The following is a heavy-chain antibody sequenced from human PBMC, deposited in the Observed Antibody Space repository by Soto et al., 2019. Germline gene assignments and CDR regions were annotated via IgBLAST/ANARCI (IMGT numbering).Heavy chain of an antibody. CDR3: AKDVDRLGELWGYFQS. Sequence: GGSLRLSCTVSGFMFDDFAMHWVRQAPGQGLEWVSGINWNGVNKGYAESVLGRFTISRDNAKKSLYLDMNYLRPEDTALYFCAKDVDRLGELWGYFQSWGQGTMVTVSS. J-gene: IGHJ1*01. D-gene: IGHD3-16*01. CDR2: INWNGVNK. V-gene: IGHV3-9*01. CDR1: GFMFDDFA.